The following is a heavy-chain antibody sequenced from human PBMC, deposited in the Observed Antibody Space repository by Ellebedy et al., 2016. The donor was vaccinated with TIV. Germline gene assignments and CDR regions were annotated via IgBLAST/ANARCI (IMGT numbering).Heavy chain of an antibody. Sequence: SETLSLXXAVYGGSFSGYYWSWIRQPPGKGLEWIGEINHSGSTNYNPSLKSRVTISVDTSKNQFSLKLSSVTAADTAVYYCARFRGYSGYAPDYWGQGTLVTVSS. CDR3: ARFRGYSGYAPDY. CDR2: INHSGST. CDR1: GGSFSGYY. J-gene: IGHJ4*02. D-gene: IGHD5-12*01. V-gene: IGHV4-34*01.